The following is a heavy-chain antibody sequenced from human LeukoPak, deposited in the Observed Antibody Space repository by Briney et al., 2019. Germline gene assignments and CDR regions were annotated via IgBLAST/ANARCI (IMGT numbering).Heavy chain of an antibody. J-gene: IGHJ4*02. CDR3: AKDTYGSGSMNFDY. CDR1: GFTFGSFW. D-gene: IGHD3-10*01. CDR2: MNQDGSEQ. Sequence: PGGSLKLSCDASGFTFGSFWMSWVRQAPGKGLEWVATMNQDGSEQYYMDSVKGRFIISRDNAKNSLYLQMNSLRPEDTALYYCAKDTYGSGSMNFDYWGQGTLVTVSS. V-gene: IGHV3-7*03.